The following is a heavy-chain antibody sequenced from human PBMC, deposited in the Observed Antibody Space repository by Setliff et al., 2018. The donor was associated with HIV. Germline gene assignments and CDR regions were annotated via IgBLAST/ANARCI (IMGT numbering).Heavy chain of an antibody. CDR3: ARDLVAVANTFYYYYMDV. Sequence: ASVKVSCKASGYTFTGYYMHWVRQAPGQGLEWMGWINPNSGGTNYAQNFLGRVTMTRDTSISTAYMELSRLRSDDTAVYYCARDLVAVANTFYYYYMDVWGKGTTVTVSS. CDR1: GYTFTGYY. CDR2: INPNSGGT. D-gene: IGHD6-19*01. V-gene: IGHV1-2*02. J-gene: IGHJ6*03.